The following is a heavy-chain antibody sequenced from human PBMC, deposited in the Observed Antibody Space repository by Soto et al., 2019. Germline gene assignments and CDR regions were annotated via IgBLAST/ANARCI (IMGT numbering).Heavy chain of an antibody. Sequence: SETLSLTCTVSGGSVSSGSYYWSWIRQPPGKGLEWIGYIYYSGSTNYNPSLKSRVTISVDTSKNQFSLKLSSVTAADTAVYYCARDWRYSSGGYSYWGQRTLVTAPQ. D-gene: IGHD6-19*01. CDR2: IYYSGST. J-gene: IGHJ4*02. CDR1: GGSVSSGSYY. CDR3: ARDWRYSSGGYSY. V-gene: IGHV4-61*01.